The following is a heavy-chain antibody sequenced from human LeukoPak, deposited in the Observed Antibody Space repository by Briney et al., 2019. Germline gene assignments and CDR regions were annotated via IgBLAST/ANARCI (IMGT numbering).Heavy chain of an antibody. CDR1: GYTFTGYY. CDR3: ARDRSPGIAAAGIRY. J-gene: IGHJ4*02. Sequence: GASVKVSCKASGYTFTGYYMHWVRQAPGQGLEWMGRINPNSGGTNYAQKFQGRVTMTRDTSISTAYMELSRLRSDDTAVYYCARDRSPGIAAAGIRYWGQGTLVTVSS. CDR2: INPNSGGT. D-gene: IGHD6-13*01. V-gene: IGHV1-2*06.